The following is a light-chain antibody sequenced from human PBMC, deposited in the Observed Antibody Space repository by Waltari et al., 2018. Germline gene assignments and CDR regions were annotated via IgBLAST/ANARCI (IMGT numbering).Light chain of an antibody. V-gene: IGLV8-61*01. CDR3: ALYMGSGIWV. J-gene: IGLJ3*02. Sequence: QTVVTQEPSLSVSPGGTVTPPCALSSGSLSTTPYATWYQQTPGQAQRTLVYKANARSSGVPDRFSGSILGHTDARTITGAQADDESDYYCALYMGSGIWVFGGGTRLTVL. CDR1: SGSLSTTPY. CDR2: KAN.